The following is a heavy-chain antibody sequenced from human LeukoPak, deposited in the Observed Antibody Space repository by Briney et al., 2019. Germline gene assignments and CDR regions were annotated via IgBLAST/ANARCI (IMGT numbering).Heavy chain of an antibody. D-gene: IGHD5-12*01. CDR3: ARGRGYSGYDSFDY. V-gene: IGHV3-21*01. CDR1: GFTFSSYS. CDR2: ISSSSSYI. Sequence: GGSLRLSCAASGFTFSSYSMNWVRQAPGKGLEWVSSISSSSSYIYYADSVKGRFTTSRDNAKNSLYLQMNSLRAEDTAVYYCARGRGYSGYDSFDYWGQGTLVTVSS. J-gene: IGHJ4*02.